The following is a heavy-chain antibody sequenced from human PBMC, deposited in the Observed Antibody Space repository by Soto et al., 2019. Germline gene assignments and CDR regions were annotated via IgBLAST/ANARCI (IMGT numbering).Heavy chain of an antibody. Sequence: QVHLVESGGGVVQPGRSLRLSCAASGFSFSTYGMHWVRQAPGKGLEWVAFISNDGSNKYYADSVKGRFTISRDNSKNTLYLQMNSLRAEDTAVYYCVKGFGNYWAFVYWGQGTLVTVSS. CDR2: ISNDGSNK. J-gene: IGHJ4*02. D-gene: IGHD1-26*01. CDR1: GFSFSTYG. V-gene: IGHV3-30*18. CDR3: VKGFGNYWAFVY.